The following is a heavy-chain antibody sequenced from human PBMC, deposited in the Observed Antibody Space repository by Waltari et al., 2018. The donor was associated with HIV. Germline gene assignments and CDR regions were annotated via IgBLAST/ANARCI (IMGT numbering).Heavy chain of an antibody. CDR3: AKYSGSYWGAHNWFDP. D-gene: IGHD1-26*01. J-gene: IGHJ5*02. V-gene: IGHV3-7*01. Sequence: EVEVVGSGAGLVQPGGSLRLSCAASGFTFSINWRGVLRQSLGKGLEGVACIKQEGSEKHYADSVRGGFTISRDNTKNSLYLQMNSLRAEDTAVYYCAKYSGSYWGAHNWFDPWGQGTLVTVSS. CDR2: IKQEGSEK. CDR1: GFTFSINW.